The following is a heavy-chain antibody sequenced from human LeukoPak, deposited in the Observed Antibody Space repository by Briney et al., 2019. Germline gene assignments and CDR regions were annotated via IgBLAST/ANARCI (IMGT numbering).Heavy chain of an antibody. Sequence: GGSLRLSCAASGFTFSTYAMSWVRQTPEKGLEWVSAISGSGGSTYYADSVKGRFTISRDNSKNTLYLQMNSLRAEDTAVYYCAKDLGFGEYFPFFYWGQGTLVTVSS. V-gene: IGHV3-23*01. CDR2: ISGSGGST. D-gene: IGHD3-10*01. CDR1: GFTFSTYA. CDR3: AKDLGFGEYFPFFY. J-gene: IGHJ4*02.